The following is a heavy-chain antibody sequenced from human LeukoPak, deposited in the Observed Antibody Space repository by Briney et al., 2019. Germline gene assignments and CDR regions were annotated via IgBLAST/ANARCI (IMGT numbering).Heavy chain of an antibody. CDR1: GFTFSSYG. V-gene: IGHV3-30*02. J-gene: IGHJ4*02. CDR2: IRYDGSNK. Sequence: PGGSLRLSCAASGFTFSSYGMHWVRQAPGKGLEWVAFIRYDGSNKYYADSVKGRFTISRDNSKNTLYLQMNSLRAEDTAVYYCAKAPTSYCSSTSCYVWGQGTLVTVSS. D-gene: IGHD2-2*01. CDR3: AKAPTSYCSSTSCYV.